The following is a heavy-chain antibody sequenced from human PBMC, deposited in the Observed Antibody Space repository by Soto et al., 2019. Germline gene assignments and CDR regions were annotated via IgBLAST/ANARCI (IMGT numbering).Heavy chain of an antibody. CDR3: AKGARFYDYDFWSGYFPDY. D-gene: IGHD3-3*01. CDR1: GFTFSSYG. CDR2: IWYDGSNK. V-gene: IGHV3-33*06. Sequence: GGSLRLSCAASGFTFSSYGMHWVRQAPGKGLEWVAVIWYDGSNKYYADSVKGRFTISRDNSKNTLYLQMNSLRAEDTAVYYCAKGARFYDYDFWSGYFPDYWGQGTLVTVSS. J-gene: IGHJ4*02.